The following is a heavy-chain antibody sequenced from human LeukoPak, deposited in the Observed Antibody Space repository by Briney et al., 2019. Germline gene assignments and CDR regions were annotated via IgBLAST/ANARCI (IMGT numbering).Heavy chain of an antibody. CDR1: GGSISTYS. CDR3: ARYCSGGSCYQSFDC. V-gene: IGHV4-4*07. D-gene: IGHD2-15*01. J-gene: IGHJ4*02. Sequence: SETLSLTCTVSGGSISTYSWSWIRQPAGKGLEWIGRIYTSGSTNYNPSPKSRVTMSLDTSKNQFSLKLSSVTAADTAAYFCARYCSGGSCYQSFDCWGQGTLVTVSS. CDR2: IYTSGST.